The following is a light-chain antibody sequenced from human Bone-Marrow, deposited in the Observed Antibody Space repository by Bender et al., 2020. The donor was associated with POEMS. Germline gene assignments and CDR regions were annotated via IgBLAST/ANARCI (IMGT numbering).Light chain of an antibody. Sequence: QSALTQPPSASGSPGQSITISCTGTSSDIGAYNYVSWYQHHPGKPPKLLIYDVTKRPSGVPARFSGSKSANTASLTVSGLQAEDEADYYCTSYAGSNTMLLGGGTKVTVL. J-gene: IGLJ2*01. CDR3: TSYAGSNTML. V-gene: IGLV2-8*01. CDR1: SSDIGAYNY. CDR2: DVT.